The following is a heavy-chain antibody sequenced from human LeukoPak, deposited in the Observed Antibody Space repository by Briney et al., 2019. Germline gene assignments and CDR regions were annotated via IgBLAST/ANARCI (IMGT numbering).Heavy chain of an antibody. CDR1: GFTFSSYG. D-gene: IGHD4-17*01. CDR3: AKGNGDYVPLFDY. V-gene: IGHV3-30*18. J-gene: IGHJ4*02. Sequence: GGSLRLSCAASGFTFSSYGMHWVRQAPGKGLEWVAVISYDGSNKYYADSVKGRFTISRDNSKNTLYLQMNSLRAEDTAVYYYAKGNGDYVPLFDYWGQGTLVTVSS. CDR2: ISYDGSNK.